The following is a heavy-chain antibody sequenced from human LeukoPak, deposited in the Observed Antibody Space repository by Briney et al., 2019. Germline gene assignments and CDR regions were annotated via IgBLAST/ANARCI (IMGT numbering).Heavy chain of an antibody. J-gene: IGHJ4*02. CDR2: IGTAGDT. CDR1: GFTFSSYD. D-gene: IGHD6-19*01. V-gene: IGHV3-13*01. Sequence: GGSLRLSCAASGFTFSSYDMHWVRQATGTRLEWVSAIGTAGDTYYPGSVKGRFTISRENAKNSLYLHMNSLRAGDTAVYYCARSQGSYSRGYYFDYWGQGTLVTVSS. CDR3: ARSQGSYSRGYYFDY.